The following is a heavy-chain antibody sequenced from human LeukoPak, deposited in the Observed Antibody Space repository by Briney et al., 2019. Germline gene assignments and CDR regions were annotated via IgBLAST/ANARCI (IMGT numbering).Heavy chain of an antibody. V-gene: IGHV4-59*08. J-gene: IGHJ4*02. D-gene: IGHD4-17*01. CDR2: IYYSGST. CDR3: AGTTVTKFHY. Sequence: KTSETLSLTCTVSGGSISSDHWSWIRQPPGKGLEWIGYIYYSGSTDYNPSLKSRATISVDTSKNQFSLKLRSVTAADTAVYYCAGTTVTKFHYWGQGTLVTVSS. CDR1: GGSISSDH.